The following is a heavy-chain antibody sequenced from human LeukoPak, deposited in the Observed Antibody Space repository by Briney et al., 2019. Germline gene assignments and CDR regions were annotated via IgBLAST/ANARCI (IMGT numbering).Heavy chain of an antibody. J-gene: IGHJ4*02. CDR2: INHSGST. CDR3: ARAGYSSSWYPTPLDY. CDR1: GGSFSGYY. V-gene: IGHV4-34*01. D-gene: IGHD6-13*01. Sequence: SSETLSLTCAVYGGSFSGYYWSWIRQPPGKGLEWIGEINHSGSTNYTPSLKSRVTISVDTSKNQFSLKLSSVTAADTAVYYCARAGYSSSWYPTPLDYWGQGTLVTVSS.